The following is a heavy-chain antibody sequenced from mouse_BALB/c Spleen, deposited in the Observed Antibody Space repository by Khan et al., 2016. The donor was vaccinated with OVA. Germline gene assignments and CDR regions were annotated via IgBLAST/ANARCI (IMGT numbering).Heavy chain of an antibody. CDR2: INPSTDYT. J-gene: IGHJ3*01. D-gene: IGHD1-1*01. CDR1: GYTFTNYW. CDR3: LSHGNTSAWFTY. V-gene: IGHV1-7*01. Sequence: QVQLQQSGAELAKPGASVKMSCKASGYTFTNYWMHWVKQRPGQGLDWIGFINPSTDYTEYNQKFKDKATLTADKSSSTAYMQLTSLTSEDSALYYCLSHGNTSAWFTYWGQGTLVTVSA.